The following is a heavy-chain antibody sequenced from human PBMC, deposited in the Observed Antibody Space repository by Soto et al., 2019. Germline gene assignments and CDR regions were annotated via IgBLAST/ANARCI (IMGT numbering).Heavy chain of an antibody. CDR3: ARDLVVPAAHYYYYYMDV. D-gene: IGHD2-2*01. CDR1: GYTYTSYG. CDR2: ISAYNGNT. J-gene: IGHJ6*03. Sequence: QVQLVQSGAEVKKPGASVKVFCKASGYTYTSYGISRVRQAPGQGLEWMGWISAYNGNTNYAQKLQGRVTMTTDTSTSTAYMELRSLRSDDTAVYYCARDLVVPAAHYYYYYMDVWGKGTTVTVSS. V-gene: IGHV1-18*01.